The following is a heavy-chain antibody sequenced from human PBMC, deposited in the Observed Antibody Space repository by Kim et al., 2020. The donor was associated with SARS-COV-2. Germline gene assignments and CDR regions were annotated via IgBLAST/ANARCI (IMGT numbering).Heavy chain of an antibody. CDR1: GFAFSTYG. CDR3: AKGATGGYAY. J-gene: IGHJ4*02. D-gene: IGHD5-12*01. V-gene: IGHV3-23*01. Sequence: GGSLRLSCAASGFAFSTYGMSWVRQAPGRGLEWVSYISGSGGVTHYADSVKGRFTISRDNSKNTLYLQMNSLRAEDTAVCYCAKGATGGYAYWGQGTLVTVSS. CDR2: ISGSGGVT.